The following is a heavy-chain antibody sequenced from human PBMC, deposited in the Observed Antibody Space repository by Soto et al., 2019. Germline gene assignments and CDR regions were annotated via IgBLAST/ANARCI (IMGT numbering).Heavy chain of an antibody. J-gene: IGHJ4*02. D-gene: IGHD3-3*01. CDR3: ARVRLVSEPYYDFWSGYYAY. CDR1: GFTFSSYW. CDR2: IKQDGSEK. Sequence: GGSLSLSCAASGFTFSSYWMSWVRQAPGKGLEWVANIKQDGSEKYYVDSVKGRFTISRDNAKNSLYLQMNSLRAEDTAVYYCARVRLVSEPYYDFWSGYYAYWGQGTLVTVSS. V-gene: IGHV3-7*01.